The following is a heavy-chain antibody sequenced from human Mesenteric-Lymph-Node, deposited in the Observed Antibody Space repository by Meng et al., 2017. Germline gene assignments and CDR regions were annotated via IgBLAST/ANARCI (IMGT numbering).Heavy chain of an antibody. Sequence: GESLKISCAASGFTFSSYAMSWVRQAPGKGLEWVSAISGSGGSTYYADSVKGRFTISRDNSKNTLYLQMGSLRAEDMAVYYCARCRRTYLLWFGGDLDYWGQETLVTVSS. V-gene: IGHV3-23*01. D-gene: IGHD3-10*01. CDR1: GFTFSSYA. CDR2: ISGSGGST. J-gene: IGHJ4*02. CDR3: ARCRRTYLLWFGGDLDY.